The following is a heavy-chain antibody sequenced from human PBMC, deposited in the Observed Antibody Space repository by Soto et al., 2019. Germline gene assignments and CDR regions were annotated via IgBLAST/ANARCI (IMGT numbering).Heavy chain of an antibody. V-gene: IGHV4-59*08. CDR1: GGSISSYY. CDR3: ARLGGYYQGFEP. J-gene: IGHJ4*02. Sequence: PSESQSLTCTVSGGSISSYYGGWFRQPPGKGLEWIGYLDYSGRTTYHPSLKSLVTISVDTSKNQFSLNLASVTAGGTAVYYCARLGGYYQGFEPGGQGSLGTVS. CDR2: LDYSGRT. D-gene: IGHD3-22*01.